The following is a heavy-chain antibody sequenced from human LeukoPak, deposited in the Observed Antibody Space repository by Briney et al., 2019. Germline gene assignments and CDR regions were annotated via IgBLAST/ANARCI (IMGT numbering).Heavy chain of an antibody. V-gene: IGHV3-48*04. CDR3: ARTRASGSYYNPPMGY. CDR1: GFTFSTYS. CDR2: ISRSSSTI. J-gene: IGHJ4*02. Sequence: PGGSLRLSCEASGFTFSTYSMNWVRQAPGKRLEWVSYISRSSSTIYYADSVKGRFTISRDNAKNSLYLQMNSLRAEDTAVYYCARTRASGSYYNPPMGYWGQGTLVTVSS. D-gene: IGHD3-10*01.